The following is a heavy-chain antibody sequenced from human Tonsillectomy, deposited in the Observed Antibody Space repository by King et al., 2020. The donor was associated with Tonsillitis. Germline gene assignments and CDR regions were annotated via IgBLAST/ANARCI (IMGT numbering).Heavy chain of an antibody. CDR1: GGSISNFF. D-gene: IGHD6-6*01. J-gene: IGHJ5*02. CDR2: AFYSGIT. Sequence: VQLQESGPGLVKPSETLSLTCSISGGSISNFFWTWIRETPEKGLEWIGHAFYSGITNYNPSLNGRATVSLDTSKNQFSLNLTSVTAADTAVYYCARGSYSSYYWFEPWGQGRRVTVDS. V-gene: IGHV4-59*01. CDR3: ARGSYSSYYWFEP.